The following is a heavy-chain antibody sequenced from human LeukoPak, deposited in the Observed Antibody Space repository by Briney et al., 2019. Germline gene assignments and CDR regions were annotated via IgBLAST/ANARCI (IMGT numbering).Heavy chain of an antibody. V-gene: IGHV4-61*02. CDR3: ARDRYYYDSSGYVFDY. D-gene: IGHD3-22*01. J-gene: IGHJ4*02. Sequence: RPSQTLSLTCTVSGGSISSGSYYWSWIRQPAGKGLEWIGRIHTSGSTNYNPSLKSRVTMSVDTSKNQFSLKLSSVTAADTAVYYCARDRYYYDSSGYVFDYWGQGTLVTVSS. CDR1: GGSISSGSYY. CDR2: IHTSGST.